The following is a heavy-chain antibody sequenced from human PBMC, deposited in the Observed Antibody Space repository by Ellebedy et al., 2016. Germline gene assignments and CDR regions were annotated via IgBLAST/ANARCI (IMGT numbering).Heavy chain of an antibody. CDR1: GGSISSGDYY. CDR3: ARDASHGLVRPSEGDY. Sequence: SETLSLXXTVSGGSISSGDYYWSWIRQPPGKGLEWIGYIYYSGSTYYNPSLKSRVTISVDTSKNQFSLKLSSVTAADTAVYYCARDASHGLVRPSEGDYWGQGTLVTVSS. CDR2: IYYSGST. J-gene: IGHJ4*02. D-gene: IGHD6-19*01. V-gene: IGHV4-30-4*01.